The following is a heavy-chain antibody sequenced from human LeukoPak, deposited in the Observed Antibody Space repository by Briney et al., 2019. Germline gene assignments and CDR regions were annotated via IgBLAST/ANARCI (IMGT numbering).Heavy chain of an antibody. CDR3: ARGGSLYYDSSGYLDY. V-gene: IGHV4-61*02. CDR1: GGSISSGSYY. D-gene: IGHD3-22*01. J-gene: IGHJ4*02. Sequence: SETLSLTCTVSGGSISSGSYYWSWIRQPAGKGLEWIGRIYTSGSTNYNPSLKSRVTISVDTSKNQFSLKLSSVTAADTAVYYRARGGSLYYDSSGYLDYWGQGTLVTVSS. CDR2: IYTSGST.